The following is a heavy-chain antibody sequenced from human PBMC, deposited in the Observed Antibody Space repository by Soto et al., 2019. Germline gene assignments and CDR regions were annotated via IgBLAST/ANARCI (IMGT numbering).Heavy chain of an antibody. Sequence: EVQLVQSGAEVKKPGESLKISCKGSAYNFANYWIGWVRQRPGKGLQWMGIIYPGDSDTRYSPSFQGQVTISADKSLSPAYLQWNSLKASDTAIYYCARLTGTIVDWFDPWGQGTLVTVSS. D-gene: IGHD1-7*01. CDR3: ARLTGTIVDWFDP. CDR1: AYNFANYW. V-gene: IGHV5-51*01. J-gene: IGHJ5*02. CDR2: IYPGDSDT.